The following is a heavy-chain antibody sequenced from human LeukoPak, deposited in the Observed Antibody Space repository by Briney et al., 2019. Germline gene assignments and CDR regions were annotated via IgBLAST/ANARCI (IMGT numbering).Heavy chain of an antibody. J-gene: IGHJ4*02. V-gene: IGHV1-69*06. Sequence: ASVKVSCKASGGTFSSYAISWVRQAPGQGLEWMGGIIPIFGTANYAQKFQGRATITADKSTSTAYMELSSLRSEDTAVYYCARDHYDILTGHNRYYFDYWGQGTLVTVSS. CDR2: IIPIFGTA. D-gene: IGHD3-9*01. CDR1: GGTFSSYA. CDR3: ARDHYDILTGHNRYYFDY.